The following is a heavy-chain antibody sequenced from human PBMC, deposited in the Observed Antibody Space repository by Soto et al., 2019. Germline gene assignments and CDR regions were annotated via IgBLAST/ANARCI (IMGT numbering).Heavy chain of an antibody. CDR3: ARDPNSSSWPFWDY. CDR1: GFTVRSNY. J-gene: IGHJ4*02. CDR2: ICCGGNT. D-gene: IGHD6-13*01. V-gene: IGHV3-66*01. Sequence: PGGSLRLSCTASGFTVRSNYVTWVRQAPGKGLEWVSFICCGGNTYYADSVKGRFTISRDSSKNTLYLQMNSLRVEDTAVYYCARDPNSSSWPFWDYWGQGTLVTVSS.